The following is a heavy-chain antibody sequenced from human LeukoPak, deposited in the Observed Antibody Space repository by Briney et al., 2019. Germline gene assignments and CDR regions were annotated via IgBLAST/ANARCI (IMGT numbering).Heavy chain of an antibody. Sequence: GGSLRLSCAASGFTVSSSYMSWVRQAPGKGLDWVAIIYSGDSANYADSVKGRFTLSRDNSKNTLYLQKNSLTDEDTAVYYCARYHGDYSHDYWGLGTLVTVSS. D-gene: IGHD4-17*01. V-gene: IGHV3-66*01. CDR1: GFTVSSSY. J-gene: IGHJ4*02. CDR3: ARYHGDYSHDY. CDR2: IYSGDSA.